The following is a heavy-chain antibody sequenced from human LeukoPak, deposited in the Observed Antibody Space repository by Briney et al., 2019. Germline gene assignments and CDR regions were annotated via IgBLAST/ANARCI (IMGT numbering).Heavy chain of an antibody. D-gene: IGHD2-2*01. CDR1: GYTFTSYG. CDR3: ASVVVPAARSTYYYYYYGMDV. Sequence: ASVKVSCKASGYTFTSYGISWVRQAPGQGLEWMGWISAYNGNTNYAQKLQGRVTMTTDTSTSTAYMELSSLRSEDTAVYYCASVVVPAARSTYYYYYYGMDVWGQGTTVTVSS. J-gene: IGHJ6*02. CDR2: ISAYNGNT. V-gene: IGHV1-18*01.